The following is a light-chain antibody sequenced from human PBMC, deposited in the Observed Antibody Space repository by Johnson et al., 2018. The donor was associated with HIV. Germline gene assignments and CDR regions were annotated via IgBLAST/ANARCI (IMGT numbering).Light chain of an antibody. Sequence: QSVLTQPPSVSAAPGQKVTISCSGSSSNIGNNYVSWYQQLPVTAPKLLIYDTIKRHSGIPDRFSGSKSGTSATLGITGLQTGDEADYYCGTWDNSLSIGGVFGSATKVTVL. CDR3: GTWDNSLSIGGV. CDR1: SSNIGNNY. V-gene: IGLV1-51*01. CDR2: DTI. J-gene: IGLJ1*01.